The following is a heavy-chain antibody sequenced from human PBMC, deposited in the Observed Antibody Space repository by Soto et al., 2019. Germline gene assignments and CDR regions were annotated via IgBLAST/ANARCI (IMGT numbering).Heavy chain of an antibody. V-gene: IGHV4-59*01. CDR2: IYYSGST. Sequence: ETLSLTCTVSGGSISSYYWSWIRQPPGKGLEWIGYIYYSGSTNYNPSLKSRVTISVDTSKNQFSLKLSSVTAADTAVYYCASGMDVDTAMGFDYWGQGTLVTVSS. J-gene: IGHJ4*02. CDR3: ASGMDVDTAMGFDY. D-gene: IGHD5-18*01. CDR1: GGSISSYY.